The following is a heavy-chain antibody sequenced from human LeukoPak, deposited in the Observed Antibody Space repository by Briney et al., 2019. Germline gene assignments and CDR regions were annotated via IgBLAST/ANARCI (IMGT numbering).Heavy chain of an antibody. J-gene: IGHJ6*02. CDR1: GGSFSGYY. CDR3: ARDGVVVVAADHYYYYGMDV. Sequence: SETLSLTCAVYGGSFSGYYWSWIRQPPGKGLEWIGEINHSGSTNYNPSLKSRVTISVDTSKNQFSLKLSSVTAADTAVYYCARDGVVVVAADHYYYYGMDVWGQGTTVTVSS. V-gene: IGHV4-34*01. D-gene: IGHD2-15*01. CDR2: INHSGST.